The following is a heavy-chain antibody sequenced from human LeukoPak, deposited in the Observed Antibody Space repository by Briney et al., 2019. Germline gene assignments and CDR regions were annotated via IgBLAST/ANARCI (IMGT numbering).Heavy chain of an antibody. CDR1: GFTFSDNY. V-gene: IGHV3-11*04. Sequence: GGSLRLSCAASGFTFSDNYMSWIRQAPGKGLEWVSYISSSGSIYYSDSVKGRFTISRDNSKNTLYLQMNSLRVEDTAVYYCAGSITTPGAFDYWGQGTLVTVSS. CDR2: ISSSGSI. J-gene: IGHJ4*02. CDR3: AGSITTPGAFDY. D-gene: IGHD1-14*01.